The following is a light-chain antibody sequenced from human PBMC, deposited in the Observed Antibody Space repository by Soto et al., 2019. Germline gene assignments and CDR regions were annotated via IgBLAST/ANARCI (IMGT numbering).Light chain of an antibody. CDR3: QQYSHWPT. V-gene: IGKV3-15*01. CDR2: GAS. CDR1: QSVSAN. Sequence: EIVMTQSPATLSVSPGERATLSCRSSQSVSANLAWYQQKPGQAPRLLIYGASTRATGIPARFSGSWSGTEFTVTISSLKSEDFAVYYCQQYSHWPTFGQGTKVDIK. J-gene: IGKJ1*01.